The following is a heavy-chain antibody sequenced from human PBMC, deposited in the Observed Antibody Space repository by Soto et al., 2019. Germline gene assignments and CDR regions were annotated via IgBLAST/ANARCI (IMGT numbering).Heavy chain of an antibody. CDR1: GSSFPSDW. Sequence: GESLKISCKGSGSSFPSDWIGWVRQMPGKGLEWMGSIYPADSDTRYSPSFEGQVTISADKPIRTAYLEWSSLKASDSGVYYCARVPXSTTSYYDYPSGMDVWGQGTTVTVSS. D-gene: IGHD2-2*01. CDR2: IYPADSDT. V-gene: IGHV5-51*04. J-gene: IGHJ6*02. CDR3: ARVPXSTTSYYDYPSGMDV.